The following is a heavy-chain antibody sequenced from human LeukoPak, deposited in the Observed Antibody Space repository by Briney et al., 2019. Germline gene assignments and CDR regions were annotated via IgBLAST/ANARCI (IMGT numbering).Heavy chain of an antibody. V-gene: IGHV3-74*01. D-gene: IGHD2-21*01. J-gene: IGHJ4*02. CDR2: INTDGTVT. CDR3: AKGHCGGAGCSRRWYFFDS. CDR1: GFTFSKYW. Sequence: GGSLRLSCAASGFTFSKYWMLWVRQAPGKGLESVSRINTDGTVTTYADSVKGRFTISRDFSTNTVYLQMNGLRAEDTATYYCAKGHCGGAGCSRRWYFFDSWGQGTHVTVSS.